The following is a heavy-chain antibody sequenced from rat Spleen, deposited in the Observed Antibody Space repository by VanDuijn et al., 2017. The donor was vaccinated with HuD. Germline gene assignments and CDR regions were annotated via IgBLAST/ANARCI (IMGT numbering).Heavy chain of an antibody. CDR2: ISSHSGTI. D-gene: IGHD1-10*01. CDR1: GFTFNNYW. J-gene: IGHJ3*01. CDR3: ARQDNYVGFAY. Sequence: EVQLVESGGGLVQPERSLKLSCVASGFTFNNYWMSWIRQAPGKGLEWVAYISSHSGTIYYADTVKGRFTISSDYAKNTLYLQLSSLRSEDTALYYCARQDNYVGFAYWGQGTLVTVSS. V-gene: IGHV5-34*01.